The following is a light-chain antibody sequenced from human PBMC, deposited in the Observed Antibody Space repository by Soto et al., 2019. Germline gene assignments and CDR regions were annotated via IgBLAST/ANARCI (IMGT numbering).Light chain of an antibody. J-gene: IGKJ4*01. V-gene: IGKV1-13*02. CDR1: QDIGSA. Sequence: IQLTQSPSSLSASVGDRVTITCRAGQDIGSALAWYQQRPGQAPKLLLYDASNLEAGVPSRFSGGGSGTDFTLTITSLRPEDFATYYCQQFNGFPLTFGGVTKVQIK. CDR2: DAS. CDR3: QQFNGFPLT.